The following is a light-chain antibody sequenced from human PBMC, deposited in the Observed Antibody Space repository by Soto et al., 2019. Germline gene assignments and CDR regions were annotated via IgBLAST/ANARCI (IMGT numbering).Light chain of an antibody. CDR2: GAS. J-gene: IGKJ5*01. Sequence: ENVLTQSPGTLSLSPGERATLFCRASQSVSSNFLAWYQQKPGQAPRLLIYGASNRATGIPDRFSGSGSGTDFTLTISRLEPEDFAVYYCQQYGSSPTFGQGTRLEIK. CDR3: QQYGSSPT. CDR1: QSVSSNF. V-gene: IGKV3-20*01.